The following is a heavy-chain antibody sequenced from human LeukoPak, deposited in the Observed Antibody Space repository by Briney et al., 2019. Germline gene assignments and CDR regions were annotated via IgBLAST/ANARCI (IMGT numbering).Heavy chain of an antibody. CDR1: GFTFSTYG. J-gene: IGHJ4*02. Sequence: QPGGSLRLSCSASGFTFSTYGLHWVRQAPGKGLQIVSTISFNGIDTYYANSVKGRFTISRDNSKNTLYLQMSSLRPEDTAVYYCVKDRSNTGTYPWRFDYWGQGTLVTVSS. CDR3: VKDRSNTGTYPWRFDY. CDR2: ISFNGIDT. V-gene: IGHV3-64D*06. D-gene: IGHD1-26*01.